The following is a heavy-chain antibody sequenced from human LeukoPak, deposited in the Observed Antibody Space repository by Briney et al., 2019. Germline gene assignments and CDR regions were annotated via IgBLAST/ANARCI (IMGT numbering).Heavy chain of an antibody. CDR1: GGSISSYY. V-gene: IGHV4-4*07. D-gene: IGHD6-13*01. CDR2: IYTSGST. Sequence: PSETLSLTCTVSGGSISSYYWSWIRQPAGKGLEWIGRIYTSGSTNYNPSLKSRVTMSVDTSKNQFSLKLSSVTAADTAVYYCARRRGYSSSYDAFDIWGQGTMVTVSS. J-gene: IGHJ3*02. CDR3: ARRRGYSSSYDAFDI.